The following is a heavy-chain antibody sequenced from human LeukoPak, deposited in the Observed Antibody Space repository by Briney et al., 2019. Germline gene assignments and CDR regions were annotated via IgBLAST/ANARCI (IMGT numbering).Heavy chain of an antibody. J-gene: IGHJ4*02. CDR1: GGSISSSSYY. V-gene: IGHV4-61*01. D-gene: IGHD3-10*01. CDR2: IYYSGST. Sequence: SETLSLTCTVSGGSISSSSYYWSWIRQPPGKGLEWIGYIYYSGSTNYNPSLKSRVTISVDTSKNQFSLKLSSVTAADTAVYYCASGYYGSGSYPVVDYWGQGTLVTVSS. CDR3: ASGYYGSGSYPVVDY.